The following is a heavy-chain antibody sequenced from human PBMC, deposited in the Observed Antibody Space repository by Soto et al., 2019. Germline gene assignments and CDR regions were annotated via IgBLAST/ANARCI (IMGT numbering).Heavy chain of an antibody. Sequence: SVKVSCKASGGTFSSYAISWVRQAPGQGLEWMGGIIPIFGTANYAQKFQGRVTITADESTSTAYMELSSLRSEDTAVYYCARDGDDFEMSMDVWGQGTMVTAP. V-gene: IGHV1-69*13. CDR2: IIPIFGTA. CDR1: GGTFSSYA. CDR3: ARDGDDFEMSMDV. J-gene: IGHJ6*02. D-gene: IGHD3-3*01.